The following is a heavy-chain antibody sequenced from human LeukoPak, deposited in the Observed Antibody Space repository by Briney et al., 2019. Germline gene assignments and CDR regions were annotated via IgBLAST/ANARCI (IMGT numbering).Heavy chain of an antibody. D-gene: IGHD6-13*01. CDR2: IKQDGSEK. J-gene: IGHJ4*02. CDR3: ARGWIAAAGISDY. Sequence: GGSLRLSCAASGFTFSSYGMSWVRQAPGKGLEWVANIKQDGSEKYYVDSVKGRFTISRDNAKNSLYLQMNSLRAEDTAVYYCARGWIAAAGISDYWGQGTLVTVSS. CDR1: GFTFSSYG. V-gene: IGHV3-7*01.